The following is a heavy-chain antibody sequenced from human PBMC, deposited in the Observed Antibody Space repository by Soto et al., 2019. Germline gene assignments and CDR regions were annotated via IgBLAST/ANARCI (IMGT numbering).Heavy chain of an antibody. CDR1: GDTFSNFA. V-gene: IGHV1-69*18. CDR2: IIPIFASP. D-gene: IGHD1-1*01. CDR3: ARDAGMPLEGRGTSFDY. J-gene: IGHJ4*02. Sequence: QVQLVQSGAEVKKPGSSVKVSCKASGDTFSNFAITWVRQAPGQGLEWMGTIIPIFASPRYAQKVQGRVTITADDYTSTCYLETSSLRSEDTALYYWARDAGMPLEGRGTSFDYWGQGTLVPFSS.